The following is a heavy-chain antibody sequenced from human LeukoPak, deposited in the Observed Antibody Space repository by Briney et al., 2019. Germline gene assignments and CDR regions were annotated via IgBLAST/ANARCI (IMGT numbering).Heavy chain of an antibody. CDR3: AKEPHPIRDLWGPIDY. CDR2: ISGSGGST. D-gene: IGHD7-27*01. V-gene: IGHV3-23*01. Sequence: PGGTLRLSCAASGFTFSSYGMSWVRQAPGKGLEWVSAISGSGGSTYYADSVKGRFTISRDNSKNTLYLQMNSLRAEDTAVYYCAKEPHPIRDLWGPIDYWGQGTLVTVSS. J-gene: IGHJ4*02. CDR1: GFTFSSYG.